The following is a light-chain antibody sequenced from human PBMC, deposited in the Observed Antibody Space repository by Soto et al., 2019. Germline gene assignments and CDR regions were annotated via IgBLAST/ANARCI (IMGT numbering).Light chain of an antibody. CDR1: QSVGTY. CDR3: QQYSVWPLVT. CDR2: GAS. V-gene: IGKV3-15*01. Sequence: EIVMTQSPATLSVSPGERATLSCRASQSVGTYLAWYQQKPGQTPRLLIFGASTRATGIPARFSGSGSVSEFTLTISSLQSEDFAVYYCQQYSVWPLVTFGGGTKVEIK. J-gene: IGKJ4*01.